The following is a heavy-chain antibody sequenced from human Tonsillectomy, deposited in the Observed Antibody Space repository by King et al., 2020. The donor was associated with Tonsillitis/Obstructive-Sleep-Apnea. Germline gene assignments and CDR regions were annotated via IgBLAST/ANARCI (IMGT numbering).Heavy chain of an antibody. V-gene: IGHV3-7*01. D-gene: IGHD3-16*01. CDR3: AREGGHGLGFDY. CDR1: GFTFSFYW. J-gene: IGHJ4*02. CDR2: IKQDGSEK. Sequence: VQLVESGGGLVQSGGSLRLSCAASGFTFSFYWMSWVRQAPGKGLEWVANIKQDGSEKHYVDSVKGRFTISRDNAKNSLYLQLNSLRAEDTAVYYCAREGGHGLGFDYWGQGTLGTVSS.